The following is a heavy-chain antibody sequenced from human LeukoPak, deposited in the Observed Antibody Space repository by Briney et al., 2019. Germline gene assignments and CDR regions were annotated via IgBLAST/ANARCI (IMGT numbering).Heavy chain of an antibody. CDR2: ISYDGSNK. D-gene: IGHD6-13*01. Sequence: GRSLRLSCAASGLTFSSYGMHWVRQAPGKGLEWVAVISYDGSNKYYADSVKGRFTISRDNSRNTLYLQMNSLRAEDTAVYYCAKENQQLFFRNWFDPWGQGSLVTVSS. CDR1: GLTFSSYG. V-gene: IGHV3-30*18. CDR3: AKENQQLFFRNWFDP. J-gene: IGHJ5*02.